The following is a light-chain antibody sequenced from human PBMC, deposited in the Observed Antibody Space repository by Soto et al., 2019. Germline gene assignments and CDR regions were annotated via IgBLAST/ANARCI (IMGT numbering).Light chain of an antibody. V-gene: IGLV2-14*01. J-gene: IGLJ2*01. CDR2: DVS. CDR3: SSYTGGSTVV. Sequence: QSALTQPASVSGSPGQSIAISCTGTSSDIGDYNYVSWYQQHPGKAPKHMIVDVSNRPSGVSNRFSGSMSGNTASLTISGLKPEDEADYYCSSYTGGSTVVFGGGTKLTVL. CDR1: SSDIGDYNY.